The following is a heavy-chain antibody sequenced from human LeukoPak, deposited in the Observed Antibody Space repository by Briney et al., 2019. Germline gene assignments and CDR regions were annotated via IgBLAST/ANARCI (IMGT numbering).Heavy chain of an antibody. CDR1: GGSFSDYY. V-gene: IGHV4-34*01. CDR2: INHSGTT. CDR3: ASHYSSGSYRYTDSFDS. D-gene: IGHD3-16*02. J-gene: IGHJ4*02. Sequence: PSETLSLTCAVYGGSFSDYYWSWIRQPPGKGLEWIGEINHSGTTNHSPSLKSRVSISVDTSKNQFSLKLNSVTAADAAMYYCASHYSSGSYRYTDSFDSWGQGMLVNVSS.